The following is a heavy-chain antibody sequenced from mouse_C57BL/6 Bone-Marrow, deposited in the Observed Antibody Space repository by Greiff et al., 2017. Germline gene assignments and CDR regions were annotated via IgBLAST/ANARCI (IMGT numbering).Heavy chain of an antibody. J-gene: IGHJ1*03. CDR2: IRSKSNNYAT. V-gene: IGHV10-1*01. D-gene: IGHD1-1*01. Sequence: EVQLVESGGGLVQPKGSLKLSCAASGFSFNTYAMNWVRQAPGKGLEWVARIRSKSNNYATYYADSVKDRFTISRDDSESMLYLQMNNLKTEDTAMYYCVRQGTVVSDWYFDVWGTGTTVTVSS. CDR3: VRQGTVVSDWYFDV. CDR1: GFSFNTYA.